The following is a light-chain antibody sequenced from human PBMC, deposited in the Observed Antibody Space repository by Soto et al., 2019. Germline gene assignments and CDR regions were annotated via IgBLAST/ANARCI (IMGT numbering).Light chain of an antibody. J-gene: IGKJ2*01. Sequence: EIVLTQSPGTLSLSPGDRATLFCRASQRVSSNYLAWYQQRPGQAPRLLIYGASSRATGIPDRFSGSGSGTDFTLTINRLEPEDFAVYYCQQYGSSLYTFGQGTKVDIK. CDR2: GAS. CDR1: QRVSSNY. V-gene: IGKV3-20*01. CDR3: QQYGSSLYT.